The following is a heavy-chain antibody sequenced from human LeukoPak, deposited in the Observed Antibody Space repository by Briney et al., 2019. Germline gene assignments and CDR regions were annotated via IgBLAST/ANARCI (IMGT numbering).Heavy chain of an antibody. CDR2: ISDSGSP. V-gene: IGHV4-34*01. CDR3: PALSGYRWNYVSFYC. D-gene: IGHD1-7*01. CDR1: GGPFTGYY. J-gene: IGHJ4*02. Sequence: SETLSLTCGVSGGPFTGYYWSWLRQSPGKGVEWIGEISDSGSPNYNPSLRSRATISKNTSKNQLSLKLTSVTAAATAFYYCPALSGYRWNYVSFYCWGQGTLVSAST.